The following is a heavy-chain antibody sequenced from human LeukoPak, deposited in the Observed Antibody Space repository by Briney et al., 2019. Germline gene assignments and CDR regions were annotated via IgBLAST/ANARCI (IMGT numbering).Heavy chain of an antibody. V-gene: IGHV4-31*03. D-gene: IGHD5-12*01. Sequence: SETLSLTYTVSGGSISSGGYYWSWIRQHPGKGLEGIGYIYYSGSTYYNPSLKSRVTISVDTSKNQFSLKLSSVTAADTAVYYCARGRAPYSGYDWSWFDPWGQGTLVTVSS. CDR1: GGSISSGGYY. CDR3: ARGRAPYSGYDWSWFDP. J-gene: IGHJ5*02. CDR2: IYYSGST.